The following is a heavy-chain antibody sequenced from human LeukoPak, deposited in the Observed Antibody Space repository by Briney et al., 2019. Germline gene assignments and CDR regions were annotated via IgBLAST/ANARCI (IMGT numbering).Heavy chain of an antibody. CDR1: AFTFSNYI. CDR2: ILESGSNQ. CDR3: ARVQGGGYRTADY. D-gene: IGHD6-19*01. Sequence: PGGALRLSCAASAFTFSNYIMHWVRQAPGKGRDWVAVILESGSNQYYADSVKGRFTISRDNSKNTLFLQMNSLRGEDTAMYYCARVQGGGYRTADYWGQGTLVTVSS. V-gene: IGHV3-30*04. J-gene: IGHJ4*02.